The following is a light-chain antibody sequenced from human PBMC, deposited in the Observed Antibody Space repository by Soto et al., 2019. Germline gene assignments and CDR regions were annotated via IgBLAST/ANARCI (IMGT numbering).Light chain of an antibody. V-gene: IGKV1-39*01. CDR1: QSISSY. J-gene: IGKJ2*01. CDR2: AAS. CDR3: QQSYSHMYT. Sequence: DIQMTQSPSSLSASVGDRVTITCRASQSISSYLNWYQQKPGKAPKLLIYAASSLQSGVPSRVSGSGSGTDFTLTIISLQAEDFATYYCQQSYSHMYTFGQGTKVDIK.